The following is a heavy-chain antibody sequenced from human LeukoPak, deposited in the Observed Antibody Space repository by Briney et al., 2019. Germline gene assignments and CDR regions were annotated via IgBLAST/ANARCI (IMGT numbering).Heavy chain of an antibody. D-gene: IGHD6-19*01. CDR1: GYYFTNYW. CDR2: IFPGDSDT. CDR3: ARQRAGGWYITPFDA. Sequence: GESLKISCKGSGYYFTNYWIAWVRQMPGKGLEWMGIIFPGDSDTRYSPSFQGQVTISADKSMNTAYLQWSNLKASDTAIYYCARQRAGGWYITPFDAWGQGTLVTVSS. J-gene: IGHJ4*02. V-gene: IGHV5-51*01.